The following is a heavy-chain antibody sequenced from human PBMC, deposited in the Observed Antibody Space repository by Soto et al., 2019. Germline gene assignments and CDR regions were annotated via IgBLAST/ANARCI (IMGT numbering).Heavy chain of an antibody. CDR1: GLSITDSEMG. CDR2: IDSSGEK. CDR3: ARRHLAVAVSPWFHP. J-gene: IGHJ5*02. Sequence: QVTLKESGPVLVKPTETLTLRCTVSGLSITDSEMGVSWIRQPPGQPLKWLDHIDSSGEKSYRTFLKSRLAISKDTSKRQIVCTMTNMDPADTATYYCARRHLAVAVSPWFHPWGQGIPVTVSS. V-gene: IGHV2-26*01. D-gene: IGHD6-19*01.